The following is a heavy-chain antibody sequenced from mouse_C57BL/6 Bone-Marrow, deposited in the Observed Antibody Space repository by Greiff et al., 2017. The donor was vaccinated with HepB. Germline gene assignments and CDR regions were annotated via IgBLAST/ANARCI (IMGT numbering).Heavy chain of an antibody. V-gene: IGHV14-4*01. D-gene: IGHD1-1*01. CDR2: IDPENGDT. Sequence: EVRLQQSGAELVRPGASVKLSCTASGFNIKDDYMHWVKQRPEQGLEWIGWIDPENGDTEYASQFQGKATITADTSSNTAYLQLSSLTSEDTAVYYCTPYYYGSSYDAMDYWGQGTSVTVSS. CDR3: TPYYYGSSYDAMDY. CDR1: GFNIKDDY. J-gene: IGHJ4*01.